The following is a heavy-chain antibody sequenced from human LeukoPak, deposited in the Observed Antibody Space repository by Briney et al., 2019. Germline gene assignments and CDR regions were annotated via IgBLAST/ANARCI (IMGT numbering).Heavy chain of an antibody. CDR2: SHPINSDT. D-gene: IGHD3-22*01. V-gene: IGHV5-51*01. J-gene: IGHJ5*01. Sequence: GESLKISCKGSGFNFIAYWIAWVRQMPGKGLEWMGISHPINSDTKYSPSLQGQVTISADKSSSTAYLQWNSLKASDTAMYYCARHQYYYDSSGNYGWFDSWGQGTLVTVSS. CDR3: ARHQYYYDSSGNYGWFDS. CDR1: GFNFIAYW.